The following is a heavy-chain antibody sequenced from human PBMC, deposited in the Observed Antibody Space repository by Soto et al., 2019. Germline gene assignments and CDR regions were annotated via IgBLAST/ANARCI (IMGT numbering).Heavy chain of an antibody. V-gene: IGHV4-59*01. CDR3: ARTASPYCSGGSCYSSYYYYYGMDV. CDR1: GGSISSYY. J-gene: IGHJ6*02. CDR2: IYYGGST. D-gene: IGHD2-15*01. Sequence: PSETLSLTCTVSGGSISSYYWSWIRQPPGKGLEWIGYIYYGGSTNYNPSLKSRVTISVDTSKNQFSLKLSSVTAADTAVYYCARTASPYCSGGSCYSSYYYYYGMDVWGQGTTVTVSS.